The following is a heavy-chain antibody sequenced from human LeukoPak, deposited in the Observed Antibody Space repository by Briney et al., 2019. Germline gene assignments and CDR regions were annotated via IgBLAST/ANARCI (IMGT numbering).Heavy chain of an antibody. V-gene: IGHV4-39*02. Sequence: PSETLSLTCSVSGGSINTPSYYWTWVRQSRGKGLGWIGTIYYTGTTYYNPSVRSRLSISVDTSKNHFSLNLHSLSAADTAVYYCASHKLLNDFSIWGRGTMVTVSS. CDR1: GGSINTPSYY. D-gene: IGHD3-3*01. CDR3: ASHKLLNDFSI. J-gene: IGHJ3*02. CDR2: IYYTGTT.